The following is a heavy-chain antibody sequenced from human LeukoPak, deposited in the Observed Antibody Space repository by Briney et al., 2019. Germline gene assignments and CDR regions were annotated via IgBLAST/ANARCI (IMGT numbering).Heavy chain of an antibody. Sequence: ASVKVSCKASGYIFTDYYIHWVRQAPGQGLEWMGWMNPNSGNTGYAQKFQGRVTMTRNTSISTAYMELSSLRSEDTAVYYCARGSYYDFWSGYYNPINYFDYWGQGTLVTVSS. V-gene: IGHV1-8*02. CDR1: GYIFTDYY. CDR2: MNPNSGNT. D-gene: IGHD3-3*01. CDR3: ARGSYYDFWSGYYNPINYFDY. J-gene: IGHJ4*02.